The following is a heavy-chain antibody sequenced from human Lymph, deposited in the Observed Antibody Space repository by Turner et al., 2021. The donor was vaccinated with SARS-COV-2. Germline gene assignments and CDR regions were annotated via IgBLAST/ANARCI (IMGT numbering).Heavy chain of an antibody. CDR3: ARDSSSGWQFDY. CDR1: GYTFTGYY. CDR2: INPNSGGT. D-gene: IGHD6-19*01. Sequence: QVQLVQSGAEVMNPGASVKVSCKASGYTFTGYYMHWVRQAPGQGREWMGWINPNSGGTYYAQKFQGRVTMTRDTSISTAYMELSRLRSDDTAVYYCARDSSSGWQFDYWGQGTLVTVSS. V-gene: IGHV1-2*02. J-gene: IGHJ4*02.